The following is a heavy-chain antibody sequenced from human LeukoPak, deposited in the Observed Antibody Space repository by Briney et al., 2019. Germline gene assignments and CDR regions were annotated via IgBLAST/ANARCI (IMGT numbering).Heavy chain of an antibody. CDR2: IYYSGST. V-gene: IGHV4-59*01. D-gene: IGHD3-10*01. CDR1: GGSISSYY. CDR3: ARGPYYYTDY. Sequence: PSETLSLTCTVSGGSISSYYWSWIRQPPGKGLEWIGYIYYSGSTTYNPSLRGRVTISMDTSKTQFSLKLSSVTAADTAVYYCARGPYYYTDYWGQGTLVTVSS. J-gene: IGHJ4*02.